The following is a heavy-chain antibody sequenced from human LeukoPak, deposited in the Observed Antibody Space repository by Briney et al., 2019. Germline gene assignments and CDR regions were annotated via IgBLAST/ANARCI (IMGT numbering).Heavy chain of an antibody. Sequence: SGALSVTRTGSGGSLSSYFWSWMRQPAGKGLGWIGRIYTSGSTNYNPSLKSRVTMSVDTSKKHFSLRLSSVTAADTAVYYCARDPARYYYGSGRGGPTGYNYYGMDVWGQGTTVTVSS. CDR2: IYTSGST. CDR1: GGSLSSYF. J-gene: IGHJ6*02. D-gene: IGHD3-10*01. V-gene: IGHV4-4*07. CDR3: ARDPARYYYGSGRGGPTGYNYYGMDV.